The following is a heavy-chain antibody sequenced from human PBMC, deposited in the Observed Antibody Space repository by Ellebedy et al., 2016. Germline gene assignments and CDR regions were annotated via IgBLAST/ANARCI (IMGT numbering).Heavy chain of an antibody. J-gene: IGHJ4*02. Sequence: SLKISSAASGFTFDDYAMHLVRQAPGKGLEWVSSCTWISGIMGYADSVKGRFTISRDNAKNSLYLQMNSLMAEDTALYYGAKITNKYNGYEDYWGQGTLVTVSS. CDR2: CTWISGIM. CDR1: GFTFDDYA. V-gene: IGHV3-9*01. CDR3: AKITNKYNGYEDY. D-gene: IGHD5-12*01.